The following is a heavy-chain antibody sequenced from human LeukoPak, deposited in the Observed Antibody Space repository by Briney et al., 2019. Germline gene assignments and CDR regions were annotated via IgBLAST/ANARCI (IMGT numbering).Heavy chain of an antibody. J-gene: IGHJ3*01. V-gene: IGHV3-23*01. CDR1: GFTFNYYP. Sequence: PRGSLRLSCAASGFTFNYYPLAWVRQAPGKGLAWVASISGGGGATFYADSVKGRFTVARDNSRNTVYLEIDSLRAEDTAFYYCARRASCHFNKCNSFYFWGQGTTLSVSS. CDR2: ISGGGGAT. CDR3: ARRASCHFNKCNSFYF. D-gene: IGHD2/OR15-2a*01.